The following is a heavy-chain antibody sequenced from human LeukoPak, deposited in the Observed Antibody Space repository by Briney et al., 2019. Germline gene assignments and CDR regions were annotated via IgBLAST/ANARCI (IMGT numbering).Heavy chain of an antibody. V-gene: IGHV3-30*02. CDR3: AKDHGFWSGYLF. D-gene: IGHD3-3*01. J-gene: IGHJ4*02. CDR2: IRSDGNVT. Sequence: GGSLRLSCEASGFLFKSNGMHWVRQAPGKGLEWVAFIRSDGNVTKYLDSVKGRFTISRDNSENTLYLQVTNLRPDDTAVYLCAKDHGFWSGYLFWGQGTLVTVSS. CDR1: GFLFKSNG.